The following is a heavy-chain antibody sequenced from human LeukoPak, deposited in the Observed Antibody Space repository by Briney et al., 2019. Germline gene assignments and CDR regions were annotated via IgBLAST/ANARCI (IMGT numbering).Heavy chain of an antibody. V-gene: IGHV3-30*18. CDR1: GFTFSSYG. D-gene: IGHD4-17*01. CDR2: ISYDGSNK. Sequence: GGSLRLSCAASGFTFSSYGMHWDRQAPGKGLEWVAVISYDGSNKYYADSVKGRFTTSRDNSKNTLYLQMNSLRAEDTAVYYCAKGPTVKYLDYWGQGTLVTVSS. CDR3: AKGPTVKYLDY. J-gene: IGHJ4*02.